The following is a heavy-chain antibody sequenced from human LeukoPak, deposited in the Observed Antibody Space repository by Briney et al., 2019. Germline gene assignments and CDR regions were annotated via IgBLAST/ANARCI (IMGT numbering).Heavy chain of an antibody. CDR2: INPNNGGT. Sequence: GAPVKVSCKASGYIFTDNYMHWVRQAPGQGLEWMGWINPNNGGTKYAQKFQGRVTMTRDTSISTAFMELSRLRSDDTATYYCARAGGVTVTTTWGQGTLVTVSS. CDR3: ARAGGVTVTTT. V-gene: IGHV1-2*02. J-gene: IGHJ5*02. CDR1: GYIFTDNY. D-gene: IGHD4-11*01.